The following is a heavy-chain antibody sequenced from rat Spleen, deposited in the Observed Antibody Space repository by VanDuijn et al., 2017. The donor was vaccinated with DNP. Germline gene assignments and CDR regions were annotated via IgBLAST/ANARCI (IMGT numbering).Heavy chain of an antibody. Sequence: EVQLVESGGDLVQPGRSLKLSCVGSGFTFNNHWMTWIRQVPGKGLEWIASITGSGGSTYYPDSVKGRFTISRDNAKDTLYLQMDSLRSEETATYYCTRHDGSYNLRWFAYWGQGTLVTVSS. V-gene: IGHV5-31*01. CDR1: GFTFNNHW. CDR2: ITGSGGST. D-gene: IGHD1-12*02. J-gene: IGHJ3*01. CDR3: TRHDGSYNLRWFAY.